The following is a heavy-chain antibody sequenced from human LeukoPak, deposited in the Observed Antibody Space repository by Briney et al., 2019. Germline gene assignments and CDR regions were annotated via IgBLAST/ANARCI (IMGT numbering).Heavy chain of an antibody. CDR2: ISWNSGSI. CDR1: GFTFDDYA. D-gene: IGHD1-26*01. V-gene: IGHV3-9*03. J-gene: IGHJ6*03. Sequence: PGGSLRLSCAASGFTFDDYAMHWVRQVPGKGLEWVSGISWNSGSIGYADSVKGRFTISRDNAKNSLYLQMNSLRAEDMALYYCAKASGIYDYFYMDVWGKGTTVTVSS. CDR3: AKASGIYDYFYMDV.